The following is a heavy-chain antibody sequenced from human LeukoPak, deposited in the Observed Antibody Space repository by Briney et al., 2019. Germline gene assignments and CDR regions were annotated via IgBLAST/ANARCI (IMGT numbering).Heavy chain of an antibody. V-gene: IGHV1-2*02. Sequence: ASVKVSCKASGYTFTVNHVHWVRQAPGQGLEWMGWNDPNSGGTKYAQKFQDRVAMTSDTSISTAYMELGGLRSDDTAVYFCAREADIVSFDLWGRGTLVTVSS. CDR1: GYTFTVNH. J-gene: IGHJ2*01. CDR2: NDPNSGGT. CDR3: AREADIVSFDL. D-gene: IGHD3-16*02.